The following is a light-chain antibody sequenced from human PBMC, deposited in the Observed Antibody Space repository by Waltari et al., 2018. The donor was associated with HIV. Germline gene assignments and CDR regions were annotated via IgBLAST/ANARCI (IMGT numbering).Light chain of an antibody. CDR1: QSVNRY. J-gene: IGKJ1*01. Sequence: EIVLTQSPANLSLSPGDRATLSCRASQSVNRYLAWYPQKPGTAPRPLIYDASSRATGIPARFSGSGSGTECTLTISSLEPEDFAVDYCQQRNSWPRTFGQGTRVEGK. V-gene: IGKV3-11*01. CDR2: DAS. CDR3: QQRNSWPRT.